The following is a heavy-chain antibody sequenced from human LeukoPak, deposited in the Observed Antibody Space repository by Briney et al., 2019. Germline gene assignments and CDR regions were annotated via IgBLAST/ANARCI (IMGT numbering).Heavy chain of an antibody. Sequence: PSETLSLTCTVSGGSISSYYWSWIRQPPGKGLEWIGYIYYSGSTNYNPPLKSRVTISVDTSKNQFSLKLSSVTAADTAVYYCARGRQYWGQGTLVIVSS. CDR1: GGSISSYY. CDR3: ARGRQY. J-gene: IGHJ4*02. CDR2: IYYSGST. V-gene: IGHV4-59*01.